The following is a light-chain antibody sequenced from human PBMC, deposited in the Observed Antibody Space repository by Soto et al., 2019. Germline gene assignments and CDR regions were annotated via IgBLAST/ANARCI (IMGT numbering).Light chain of an antibody. CDR2: KAS. Sequence: DIQMTQSPSTLSASVGDRVTITCRASQSISSWLAWYQQKPGKAPKLLIYKASSLESGVPSRFSGSGSATEFTLTISSLQPDDFATYYCQQYNRYWTFGQGTKVEIK. CDR3: QQYNRYWT. J-gene: IGKJ1*01. V-gene: IGKV1-5*03. CDR1: QSISSW.